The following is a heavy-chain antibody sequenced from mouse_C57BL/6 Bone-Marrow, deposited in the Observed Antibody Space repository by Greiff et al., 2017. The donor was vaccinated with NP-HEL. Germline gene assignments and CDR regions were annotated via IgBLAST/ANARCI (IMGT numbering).Heavy chain of an antibody. D-gene: IGHD1-2*01. V-gene: IGHV1-15*01. Sequence: QVQLQQSGAELVRPGASVTLSCKASGYTFTDYEMHWVKQTPVHGLEWIGAIDPETGGTAYNQKFKGKAILTADKSSSTAYMELRSLTSEDSAVYYCTRKMDYYGRGAVDYWGQGTSVTVSS. CDR3: TRKMDYYGRGAVDY. J-gene: IGHJ4*01. CDR1: GYTFTDYE. CDR2: IDPETGGT.